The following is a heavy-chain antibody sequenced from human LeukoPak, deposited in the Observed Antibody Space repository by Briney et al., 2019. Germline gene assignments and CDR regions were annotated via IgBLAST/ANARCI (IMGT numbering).Heavy chain of an antibody. V-gene: IGHV3-7*01. CDR2: IKQDGSEK. CDR1: GFTFSSYW. CDR3: ARDGEYYDFWSGYSVDY. Sequence: GGSLRLSCAASGFTFSSYWMSWVRQAPGKGLEWEANIKQDGSEKYYVDSVKGRFTISRDNAKNSLYLQMNSLRAEDTAVYYCARDGEYYDFWSGYSVDYWGQGTLVTVSS. J-gene: IGHJ4*02. D-gene: IGHD3-3*01.